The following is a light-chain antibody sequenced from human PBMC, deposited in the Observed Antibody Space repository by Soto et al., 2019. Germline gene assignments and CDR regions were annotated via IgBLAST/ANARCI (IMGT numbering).Light chain of an antibody. V-gene: IGLV2-14*01. CDR3: SSYKSISTLYV. Sequence: QSVLTQPASVSGSPGQSITISCTGTNSDVGGYNYVSWYQQHPGKAPELMIYEVSHRPSGVSNRFSGSKSDNTASLTISGLQAEDAADYYCSSYKSISTLYVFGTGTKSPS. J-gene: IGLJ1*01. CDR2: EVS. CDR1: NSDVGGYNY.